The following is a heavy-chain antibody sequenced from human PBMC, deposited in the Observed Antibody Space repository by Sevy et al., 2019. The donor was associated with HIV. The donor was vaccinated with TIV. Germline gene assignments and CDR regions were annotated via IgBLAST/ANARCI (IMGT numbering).Heavy chain of an antibody. J-gene: IGHJ5*02. V-gene: IGHV1-69*13. CDR3: ALSGEGWGSFDP. Sequence: ASVKVSCKASGGTFSSYAISWVRQAPGQGLEWMGGIIPIFGTANYAQKFQGRVTITADESTRTAYMELSSLRSGDRAVYYCALSGEGWGSFDPWGQGTLVTVSS. CDR2: IIPIFGTA. CDR1: GGTFSSYA. D-gene: IGHD3-16*01.